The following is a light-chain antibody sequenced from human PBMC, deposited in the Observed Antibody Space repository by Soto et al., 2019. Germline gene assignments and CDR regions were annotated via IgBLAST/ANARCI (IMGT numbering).Light chain of an antibody. CDR2: DVS. J-gene: IGLJ3*02. CDR3: SSYTSSTSGV. CDR1: GSDVGGYSY. V-gene: IGLV2-14*01. Sequence: QSVLTQPASVSGSPGQSITISCTGTGSDVGGYSYVSWYQQHPGKAPKLMIYDVSNRPSGVSNRFSGSKSGNTASLTISGLKAEDEADYYCSSYTSSTSGVFGGGTKVTVL.